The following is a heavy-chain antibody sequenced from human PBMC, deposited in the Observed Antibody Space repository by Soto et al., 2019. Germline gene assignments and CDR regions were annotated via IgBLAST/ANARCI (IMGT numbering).Heavy chain of an antibody. V-gene: IGHV4-31*03. CDR2: IYYSGST. CDR1: GGSISSGGYY. D-gene: IGHD3-10*01. Sequence: QVQLQESGPGLVKPSQTLSLTCTVSGGSISSGGYYWSWIRQHPGKGLEWIGYIYYSGSTYYNPSLKSRVTISVDTSKNQYSLHLSSVTAADTAVYYCTSMVRGGDWFDPWGQGTLVTVSS. J-gene: IGHJ5*02. CDR3: TSMVRGGDWFDP.